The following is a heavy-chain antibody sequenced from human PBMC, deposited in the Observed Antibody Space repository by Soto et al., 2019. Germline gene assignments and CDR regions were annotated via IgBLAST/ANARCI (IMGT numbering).Heavy chain of an antibody. CDR2: VNHSGST. J-gene: IGHJ6*02. CDR1: GGAVSGYY. D-gene: IGHD4-17*01. CDR3: ARGVTTPYYYYYYGMDV. Sequence: PSETLSLTCAVYGGAVSGYYWGWIRQPPGKGLEWIGEVNHSGSTNYNPSLKSRVTMSVDTSKNQFSLKLSSVTAADTAVYYCARGVTTPYYYYYYGMDVWGQGTTVTVSS. V-gene: IGHV4-34*01.